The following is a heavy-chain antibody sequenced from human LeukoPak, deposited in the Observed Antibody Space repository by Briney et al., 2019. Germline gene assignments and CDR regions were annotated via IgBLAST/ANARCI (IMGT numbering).Heavy chain of an antibody. CDR2: ISSSSSYT. Sequence: TAGGSLRLSCAASGFTFSNYYMSWIRQAPGKGLEWVSYISSSSSYTNYADSVKGRFTISRDNTKNSLYLQMNSLRAEDTAVYYCARGASSSHDYGGQGTLVTVSS. CDR3: ARGASSSHDY. D-gene: IGHD6-13*01. CDR1: GFTFSNYY. V-gene: IGHV3-11*06. J-gene: IGHJ4*02.